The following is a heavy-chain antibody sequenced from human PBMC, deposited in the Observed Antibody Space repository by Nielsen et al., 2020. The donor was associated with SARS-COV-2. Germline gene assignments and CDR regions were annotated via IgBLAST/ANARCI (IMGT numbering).Heavy chain of an antibody. CDR1: GFTFDDYG. CDR2: INWNGGST. V-gene: IGHV3-20*04. CDR3: AKDTGDYFDY. J-gene: IGHJ4*02. D-gene: IGHD7-27*01. Sequence: GESLKISCAASGFTFDDYGMSWVRQAPGKGLEWVSGINWNGGSTGYADSVKGRFTISRDNAKNSLYLQMNSLRAEDTALYYCAKDTGDYFDYWGQGTLVTVSS.